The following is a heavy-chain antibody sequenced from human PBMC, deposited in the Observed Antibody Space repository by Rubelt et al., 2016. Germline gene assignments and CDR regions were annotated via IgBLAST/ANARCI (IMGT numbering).Heavy chain of an antibody. CDR1: GFTFGDYA. CDR3: SRPQAYSGSYNNY. CDR2: IRGKTYGGTT. D-gene: IGHD1-26*01. Sequence: GRSLRLSCTTSGFTFGDYAMSWFRQAPGKGLEWVGFIRGKTYGGTTEYAAAVKGRFSISRDDSKSIAYLQMNSLKTEDTAVYYCSRPQAYSGSYNNYCGQGTLVTVSS. V-gene: IGHV3-49*03. J-gene: IGHJ4*02.